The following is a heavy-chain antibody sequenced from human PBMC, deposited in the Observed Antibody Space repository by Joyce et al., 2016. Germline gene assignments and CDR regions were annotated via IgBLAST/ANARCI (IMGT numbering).Heavy chain of an antibody. CDR3: AKVPRGSRTNWSD. V-gene: IGHV3-7*01. CDR2: IKDDGGEQ. CDR1: GFNFGSYW. D-gene: IGHD2-2*01. J-gene: IGHJ4*02. Sequence: EVQVVESGGGLVQPGGSLRLSCAVSGFNFGSYWMSWVRQALGKGLEWVANIKDDGGEQYYVDSVKGRFTISRDNAKSTMYLQMNSLRVEDTAVYFCAKVPRGSRTNWSDWGQGTLVTVSA.